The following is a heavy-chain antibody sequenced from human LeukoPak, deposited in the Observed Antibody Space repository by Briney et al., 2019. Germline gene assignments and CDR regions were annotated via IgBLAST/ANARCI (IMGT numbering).Heavy chain of an antibody. D-gene: IGHD2-8*02. V-gene: IGHV6-1*01. CDR1: GDSVSSNSAT. CDR3: ARSTGWLNGH. CDR2: TYYKSKWYN. J-gene: IGHJ4*02. Sequence: SQTLSLTCAISGDSVSSNSATWNWIRQSPSRGLEWLGRTYYKSKWYNDYAVSVKSRITINSDTSKNQFSLQLNSVTPEDSAVYYCARSTGWLNGHWGQGTLVTVSS.